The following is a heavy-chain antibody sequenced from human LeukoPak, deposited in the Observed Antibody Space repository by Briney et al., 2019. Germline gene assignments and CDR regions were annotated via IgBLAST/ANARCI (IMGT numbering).Heavy chain of an antibody. V-gene: IGHV4-39*07. J-gene: IGHJ4*02. CDR3: AREYYDFCSGPYDY. CDR2: IYYSGST. CDR1: GGSISSSSYY. D-gene: IGHD3-3*01. Sequence: SETLSLTCTVSGGSISSSSYYWGWIRQPPGKGLEWIGSIYYSGSTYYNPSLKSRVTISVDTSKNQFSLKLSSVTAADTAVYYCAREYYDFCSGPYDYWGQGTLVTVSS.